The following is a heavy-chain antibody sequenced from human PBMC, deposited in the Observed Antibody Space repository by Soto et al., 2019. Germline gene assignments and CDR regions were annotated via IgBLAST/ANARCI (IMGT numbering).Heavy chain of an antibody. J-gene: IGHJ6*02. CDR3: AKDLLGPGRAYGMDV. Sequence: QVQLVESGGGVVQPGRSLRLSCAASGFTFSSYGMHWVRQAPGKGLEWVAVISYDGSNKYYADSVKGRFTISRDNSKNTLDQQMNRLRAEDTAVYYCAKDLLGPGRAYGMDVWGQGTTVTVSS. V-gene: IGHV3-30*18. CDR1: GFTFSSYG. D-gene: IGHD7-27*01. CDR2: ISYDGSNK.